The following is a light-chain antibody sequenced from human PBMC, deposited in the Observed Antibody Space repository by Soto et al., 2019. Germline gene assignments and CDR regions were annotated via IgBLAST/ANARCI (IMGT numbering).Light chain of an antibody. Sequence: DIQMTQSPSSLSASVGDRVTITCRAGQTVTDYLNWYQHKPGKAPKLLIYSASTLQSGVPSRFSGSGSGTDFTLTISSLQPEDFATYYCQQANSFLSNTFGQGTRLEI. CDR2: SAS. CDR1: QTVTDY. CDR3: QQANSFLSNT. J-gene: IGKJ5*01. V-gene: IGKV1-12*01.